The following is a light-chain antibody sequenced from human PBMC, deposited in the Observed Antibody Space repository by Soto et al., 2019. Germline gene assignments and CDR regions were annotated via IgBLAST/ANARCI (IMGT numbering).Light chain of an antibody. CDR1: SSDFGSYNL. J-gene: IGLJ1*01. Sequence: QSALTQPASVSGSPGQSITISCTGTSSDFGSYNLVSWYQQHPGKAPKLMIYEDSKRPSGVSNRFSGSKSGNTASLTISGLQAEDDADYYCCSYAGSSTYGFGTGTKVTVL. CDR2: EDS. CDR3: CSYAGSSTYG. V-gene: IGLV2-23*01.